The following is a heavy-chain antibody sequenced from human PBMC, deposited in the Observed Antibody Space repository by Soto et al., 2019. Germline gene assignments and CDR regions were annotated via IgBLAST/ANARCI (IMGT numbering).Heavy chain of an antibody. Sequence: RKKQGQRPVWMGCINTANGDTKYSQNFQGRLTFGRDTYTTSAYMELNSLRSEDTAVYYCARDSNNNWWGSSTWGQGTLVTVSS. V-gene: IGHV1-3*04. CDR3: ARDSNNNWWGSST. J-gene: IGHJ5*02. CDR2: INTANGDT. D-gene: IGHD1-1*01.